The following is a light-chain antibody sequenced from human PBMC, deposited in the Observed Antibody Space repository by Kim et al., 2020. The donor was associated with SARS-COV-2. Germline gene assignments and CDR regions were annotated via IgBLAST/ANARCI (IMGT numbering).Light chain of an antibody. CDR3: QSYDNRLSGYV. V-gene: IGLV1-40*01. CDR2: GDI. J-gene: IGLJ1*01. CDR1: SSNIGAGYE. Sequence: QSVLTQPPSVSGAPGQTVTISCTGISSNIGAGYEVHWYQQLPGTAPKLLIYGDINRPSGVPDRFSGSKSGTSASLAITGLQTEDEADYYCQSYDNRLSGYVFGTGTQLTVL.